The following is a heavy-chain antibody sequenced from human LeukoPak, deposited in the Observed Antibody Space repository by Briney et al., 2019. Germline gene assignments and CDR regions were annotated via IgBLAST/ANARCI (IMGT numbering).Heavy chain of an antibody. CDR2: ISSSSSYI. J-gene: IGHJ4*02. CDR3: ARDEWELRSYFDY. Sequence: AGGSLRLSCAASGFTFSSYAMSWVRQAPGKGLEWVSSISSSSSYIYYADSVKGRFTISRDNAKNSLYLQMNSLRAEDTAVYYCARDEWELRSYFDYWGQGTLVTVSS. CDR1: GFTFSSYA. D-gene: IGHD1-26*01. V-gene: IGHV3-21*01.